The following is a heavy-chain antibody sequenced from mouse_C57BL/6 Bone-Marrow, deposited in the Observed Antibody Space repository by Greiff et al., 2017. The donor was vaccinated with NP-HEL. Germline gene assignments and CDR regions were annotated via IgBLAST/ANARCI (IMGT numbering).Heavy chain of an antibody. D-gene: IGHD1-1*01. Sequence: VQLQPSGAELVRPGASVTLSCKASGYTFTAYAMHWVQQTPVHGLEWIGTIDPETGDTASNQKFKGKAILTADKATSSAYMELRSLPSEDAAVYDCTKYGSRFWYFDVWGTGTTVTVSS. CDR2: IDPETGDT. V-gene: IGHV1-15*01. CDR3: TKYGSRFWYFDV. J-gene: IGHJ1*03. CDR1: GYTFTAYA.